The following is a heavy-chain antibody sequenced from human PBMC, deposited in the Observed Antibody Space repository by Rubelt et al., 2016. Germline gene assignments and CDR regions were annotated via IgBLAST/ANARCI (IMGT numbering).Heavy chain of an antibody. J-gene: IGHJ4*02. D-gene: IGHD3-22*01. Sequence: QLQLQESGPGLVKPSETLSLTCTVSGGSISSSSYYWGWIRQPPGKGLEWIGSIYYSGSTYYNRALKSRVTISVDTSKNQVALKLSSVTAADTAVYYCAIYYYDSRGYYGLDYWGQGTLVTVAS. V-gene: IGHV4-39*07. CDR2: IYYSGST. CDR1: GGSISSSSYY. CDR3: AIYYYDSRGYYGLDY.